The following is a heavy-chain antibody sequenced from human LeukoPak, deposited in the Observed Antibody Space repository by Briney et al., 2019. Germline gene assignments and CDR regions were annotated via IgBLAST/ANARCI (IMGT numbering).Heavy chain of an antibody. J-gene: IGHJ6*03. V-gene: IGHV3-23*01. Sequence: GGSLRLSCAASGFTFSISAMSWVRQAPGKGLEWVSGISDSGGSTFYADSVKGRFTISRDNSKNTLYLQMNSLRAEDTAVYYCARDPRVNNYYYYYYMDVWGKGTTVTVSS. CDR3: ARDPRVNNYYYYYYMDV. CDR1: GFTFSISA. CDR2: ISDSGGST. D-gene: IGHD4-23*01.